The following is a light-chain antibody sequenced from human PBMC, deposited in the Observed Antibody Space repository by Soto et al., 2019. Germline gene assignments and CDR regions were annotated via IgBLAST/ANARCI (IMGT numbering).Light chain of an antibody. CDR3: QQYDSFSVT. V-gene: IGKV1-5*01. CDR1: QSISSW. J-gene: IGKJ5*01. CDR2: DAS. Sequence: DIQIPQSPSTLSASVRATLTMPCRASQSISSWLAWYQQKPGKAPKLLIYDASSLESGVPSRFSGSGSGTEFRLTISTMQPDDFATYYCQQYDSFSVTFGQGTRLEIK.